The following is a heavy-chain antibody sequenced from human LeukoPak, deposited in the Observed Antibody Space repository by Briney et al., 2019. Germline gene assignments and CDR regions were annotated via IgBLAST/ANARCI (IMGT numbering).Heavy chain of an antibody. D-gene: IGHD3-9*01. V-gene: IGHV4-39*01. Sequence: TSETLSLTCTVSGGSISSSSYYWGWIRQPPGKGLEWIVSIYYSGSTYYNPSLKSRVTISVDTSKNQFSLKLSSVTAADTAVYYCAGRSYDILTGYYNVDYWGQGTLVTVSS. J-gene: IGHJ4*02. CDR2: IYYSGST. CDR3: AGRSYDILTGYYNVDY. CDR1: GGSISSSSYY.